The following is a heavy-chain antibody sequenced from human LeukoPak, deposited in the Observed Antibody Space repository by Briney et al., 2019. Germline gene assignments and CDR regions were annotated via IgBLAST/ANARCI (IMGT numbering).Heavy chain of an antibody. CDR3: AKGYSSSWSFDAFDI. Sequence: GGSLRLSCAASGFTFSSYAMSWVRQAPGKGLEWVSAISGSGGSTYYADSVKGRFTISRDNPKNTLYLQMNSLRAEDTAVYYCAKGYSSSWSFDAFDIWGQGTMVTVSS. V-gene: IGHV3-23*01. CDR2: ISGSGGST. D-gene: IGHD6-13*01. CDR1: GFTFSSYA. J-gene: IGHJ3*02.